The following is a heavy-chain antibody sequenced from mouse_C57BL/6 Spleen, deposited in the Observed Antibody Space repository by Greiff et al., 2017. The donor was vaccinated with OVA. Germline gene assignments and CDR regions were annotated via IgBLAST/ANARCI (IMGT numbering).Heavy chain of an antibody. CDR2: ICWVDDK. CDR3: ARIRDGYDEEGYFDY. CDR1: GFSLSTFGMG. Sequence: QVTLKVSGPGILQPSQTLSLTCSFSGFSLSTFGMGVGWIRQPSGKGLEWLAHICWVDDKYYNPALKSRLPISKDTSKNQVFLKIANGDTADTATYFCARIRDGYDEEGYFDYWGQGTTLTVSS. J-gene: IGHJ2*01. V-gene: IGHV8-8*01. D-gene: IGHD2-2*01.